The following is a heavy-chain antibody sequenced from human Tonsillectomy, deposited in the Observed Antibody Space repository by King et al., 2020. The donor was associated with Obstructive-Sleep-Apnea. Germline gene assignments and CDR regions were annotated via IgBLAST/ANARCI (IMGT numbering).Heavy chain of an antibody. CDR1: GFTFDVYA. CDR3: AKGGYSSSWS. CDR2: ISWDSGSI. D-gene: IGHD6-13*01. V-gene: IGHV3-9*01. Sequence: QLVQSGGGLVQPGRSLRLSCAASGFTFDVYARHWVRQAPGKGLEGVSCISWDSGSIAYADSVKGRFTISRDNAKNSLYLQMNSLRAEDTALYYCAKGGYSSSWSWGQGTLVTVSS. J-gene: IGHJ4*02.